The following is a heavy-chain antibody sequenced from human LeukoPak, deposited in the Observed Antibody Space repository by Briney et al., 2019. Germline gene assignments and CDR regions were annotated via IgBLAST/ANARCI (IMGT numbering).Heavy chain of an antibody. CDR3: ARVGKRYWFDP. CDR1: GYTFTSYY. V-gene: IGHV1-46*03. CDR2: INPSGGST. Sequence: ASVKVSCKASGYTFTSYYMHWVRQAPGQGLEWMGMINPSGGSTSYAQKFQGRVAMTRDTFTSTVYMELSSLRSEDTAVYYCARVGKRYWFDPWGQGTLVTVSS. D-gene: IGHD4-23*01. J-gene: IGHJ5*02.